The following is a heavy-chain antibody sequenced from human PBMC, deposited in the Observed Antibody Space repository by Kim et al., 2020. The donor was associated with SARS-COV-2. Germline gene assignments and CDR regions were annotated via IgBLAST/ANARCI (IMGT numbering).Heavy chain of an antibody. D-gene: IGHD4-4*01. J-gene: IGHJ4*02. CDR3: ARDMDPTVYDY. CDR2: KT. Sequence: KTQYSQQFTGKVTITRDTYANTAYMELRRLTTKDTAIYYCARDMDPTVYDYWGQGTLVTVSS. V-gene: IGHV1-3*01.